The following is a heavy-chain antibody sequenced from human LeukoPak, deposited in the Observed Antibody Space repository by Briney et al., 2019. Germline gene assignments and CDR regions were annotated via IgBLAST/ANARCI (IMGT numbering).Heavy chain of an antibody. CDR3: AKVYGDPPPHYFDF. J-gene: IGHJ4*02. CDR1: GFTFSTYA. Sequence: GGSLRLSCAASGFTFSTYAMSWVRQAPGKGLERVSVISGSGGSTYYADSVKGRFTISRDNSKNTLYLQMNSLRAEDTAVYYCAKVYGDPPPHYFDFWGQGTLVTVSS. V-gene: IGHV3-23*01. D-gene: IGHD4-17*01. CDR2: ISGSGGST.